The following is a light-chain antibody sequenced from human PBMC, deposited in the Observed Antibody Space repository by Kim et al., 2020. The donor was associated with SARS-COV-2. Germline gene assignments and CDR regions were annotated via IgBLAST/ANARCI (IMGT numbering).Light chain of an antibody. Sequence: DIQMTQSPSSLSASVGDRVTITCRASQSITSCLNWYQQKPGKAPKLLISAASTLQSGVPSRFSGSGSGTDFTLTISSLQPDDFATYYCQQNNISPCTFGPGTKVDIK. J-gene: IGKJ1*01. CDR2: AAS. CDR1: QSITSC. V-gene: IGKV1-39*01. CDR3: QQNNISPCT.